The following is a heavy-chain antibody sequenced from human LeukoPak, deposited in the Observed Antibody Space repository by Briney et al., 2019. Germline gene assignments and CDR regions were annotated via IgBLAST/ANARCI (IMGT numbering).Heavy chain of an antibody. CDR2: ISGSGGST. V-gene: IGHV3-23*01. Sequence: GGSLRLSCAASGFTFSSYAMSWVRQAPGKGLEWVSAISGSGGSTYYADSVKGRFTISRDNSKNTLYLQMNSLRAEDTAVYYCTVGLPHLSYGMDVWGQGTTVTVSS. CDR3: TVGLPHLSYGMDV. CDR1: GFTFSSYA. D-gene: IGHD4-11*01. J-gene: IGHJ6*02.